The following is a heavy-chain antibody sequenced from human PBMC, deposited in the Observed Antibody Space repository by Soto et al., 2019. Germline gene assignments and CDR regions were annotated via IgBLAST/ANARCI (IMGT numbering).Heavy chain of an antibody. CDR1: GFTFSNVW. D-gene: IGHD1-26*01. CDR2: IKSQADGGTI. V-gene: IGHV3-15*07. Sequence: EVQLVESGGGLVKPGGSLRLSCAASGFTFSNVWMNWVRQAPGEGLEWVGRIKSQADGGTIVYATPVKGRFTISRDDSKNTLYLQMNSLTTEDTAVYYCARRIGTYSPFYYYYGLDVWGQGTTVTVSS. CDR3: ARRIGTYSPFYYYYGLDV. J-gene: IGHJ6*02.